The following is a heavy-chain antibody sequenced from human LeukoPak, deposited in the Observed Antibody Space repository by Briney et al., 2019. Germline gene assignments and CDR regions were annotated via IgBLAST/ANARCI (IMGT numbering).Heavy chain of an antibody. Sequence: GRSLRLSCAASGFTFSSYAMHWVRQAPGKGLEWVAVISYDGSNKYYADSVKGRFTISRDNSKSTLYLQMNSLRAEDTAVYYCAKVPTALTGEYYFDYWGQGTLVTVSS. CDR3: AKVPTALTGEYYFDY. D-gene: IGHD7-27*01. J-gene: IGHJ4*02. V-gene: IGHV3-30*04. CDR2: ISYDGSNK. CDR1: GFTFSSYA.